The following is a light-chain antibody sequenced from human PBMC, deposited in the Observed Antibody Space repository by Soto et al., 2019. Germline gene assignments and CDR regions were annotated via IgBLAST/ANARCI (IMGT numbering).Light chain of an antibody. J-gene: IGKJ4*01. CDR2: GAS. CDR1: QSVGTS. Sequence: ETVMTQSPATLSVSPGEIATLSCRASQSVGTSLAWYQQKPGQAPRVLMYGASSRATGVPGRFSGSGSATEFTLTISSLQSEDFAVYYCQQYYSWPLTFGGGTKVEI. CDR3: QQYYSWPLT. V-gene: IGKV3-15*01.